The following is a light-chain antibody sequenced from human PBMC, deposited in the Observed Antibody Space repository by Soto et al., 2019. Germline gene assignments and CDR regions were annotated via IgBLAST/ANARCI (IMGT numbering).Light chain of an antibody. CDR3: QMYKSARFT. CDR2: AAS. CDR1: QGISNY. J-gene: IGKJ3*01. Sequence: DIQMTQSPSSLSASVGDRVTITCRASQGISNYLAWYQQKPGKVPKLLIYAASTLQSVVPSRFSGSGSGTDFTLAIIILQPEDVATYYCQMYKSARFTVRRGTKVDIK. V-gene: IGKV1-27*01.